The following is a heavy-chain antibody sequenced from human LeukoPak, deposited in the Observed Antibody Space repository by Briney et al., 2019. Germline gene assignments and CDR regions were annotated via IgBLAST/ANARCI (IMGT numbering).Heavy chain of an antibody. Sequence: GGSLRLSCAASGFTFSDSWMSWVRQAPGKGLEWVSSISSSSSYIYYADSVKGRFTISRDNAKNSLYLQMNSLRAEDTAVYYCARETREWLGGIWGQGTMVTVSS. CDR1: GFTFSDSW. D-gene: IGHD5-12*01. J-gene: IGHJ3*02. CDR2: ISSSSSYI. CDR3: ARETREWLGGI. V-gene: IGHV3-21*01.